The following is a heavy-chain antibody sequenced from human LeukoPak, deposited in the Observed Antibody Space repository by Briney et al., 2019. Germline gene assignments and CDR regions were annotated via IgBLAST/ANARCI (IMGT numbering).Heavy chain of an antibody. D-gene: IGHD1-26*01. CDR1: GGSISSYY. CDR3: ARASIVGAKRTRSGTFDL. J-gene: IGHJ3*01. CDR2: INHSGSS. V-gene: IGHV4-34*10. Sequence: PSETLSLTCTVSGGSISSYYWSWIRQPPGKGLEWIGEINHSGSSNYNPSLKSRITMSVDTSKNQFSLNLSSVTAADTSVYYCARASIVGAKRTRSGTFDLWGRGTMVTVSS.